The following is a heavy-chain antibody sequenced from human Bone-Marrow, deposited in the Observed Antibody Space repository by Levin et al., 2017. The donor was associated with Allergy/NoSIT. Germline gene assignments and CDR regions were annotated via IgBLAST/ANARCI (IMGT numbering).Heavy chain of an antibody. Sequence: GSLRLSCTVSGGSVSSGSYYWSWIRQPPGKGLEWIGYIYYSGSTNYNPSLKSRVTISVDTSKNQFYLKLSSVTAADTAVYYCASSYSSSWYRRNFDPWGQGTLVTVSS. CDR1: GGSVSSGSYY. V-gene: IGHV4-61*01. D-gene: IGHD6-13*01. CDR2: IYYSGST. CDR3: ASSYSSSWYRRNFDP. J-gene: IGHJ5*02.